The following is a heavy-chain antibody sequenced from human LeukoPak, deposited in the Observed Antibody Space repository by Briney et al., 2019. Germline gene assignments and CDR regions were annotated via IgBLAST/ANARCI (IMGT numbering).Heavy chain of an antibody. D-gene: IGHD3-10*01. CDR1: GGSISSSSYY. V-gene: IGHV4-39*02. J-gene: IGHJ4*02. CDR3: ARENRGSGSGFFDY. CDR2: IYYSGST. Sequence: SPSETLSLTCTVSGGSISSSSYYWGWIRQPPGKGLEWIGSIYYSGSTYYNPSLKSRVTISVDTSKNQFSLKLSSVTAADTAVYYCARENRGSGSGFFDYWGQGTLVTVSS.